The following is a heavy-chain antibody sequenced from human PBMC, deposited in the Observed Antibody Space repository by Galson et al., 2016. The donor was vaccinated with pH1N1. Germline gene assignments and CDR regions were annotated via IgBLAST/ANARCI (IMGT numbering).Heavy chain of an antibody. CDR2: IKSKTEGATR. V-gene: IGHV3-15*01. CDR1: GFTFKDAW. Sequence: LRLSCAVSGFTFKDAWMSWVRQAPGKGLEWVGRIKSKTEGATRDFAAPVRGRFAISRDDSKSTVFLQMDSLKTEDTAVYYCAAGSGRSDLDYWGQGIQVTVSS. CDR3: AAGSGRSDLDY. D-gene: IGHD3-10*01. J-gene: IGHJ4*02.